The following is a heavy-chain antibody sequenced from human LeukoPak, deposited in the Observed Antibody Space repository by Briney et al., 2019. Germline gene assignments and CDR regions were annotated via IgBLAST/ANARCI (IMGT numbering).Heavy chain of an antibody. D-gene: IGHD3-22*01. Sequence: ASVKVSCKASGGTFSSYAISWVRQAPGQGLEWMGRIIPILGIANYAQKFQGRVTITADKSTSTAYMELSSLRSEDTAVYYCARASYYYDSSGYPGYYFDYWGQGTLVTVSS. CDR2: IIPILGIA. J-gene: IGHJ4*02. CDR3: ARASYYYDSSGYPGYYFDY. V-gene: IGHV1-69*04. CDR1: GGTFSSYA.